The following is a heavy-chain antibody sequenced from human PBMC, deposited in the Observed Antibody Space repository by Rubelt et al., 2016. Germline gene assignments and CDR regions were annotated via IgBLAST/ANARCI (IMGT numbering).Heavy chain of an antibody. Sequence: QVQLQESGPGLVKPSETLSLTCAVYGGSFSGYYWSWIRQPPGKGLEWIGEINHSGSTNYNPSLKSRVTISVDTSKNQFSLKLSSVTAADTAVYYCARGRGFWSGYPYLDYWGQGTLVTVSS. CDR3: ARGRGFWSGYPYLDY. J-gene: IGHJ4*02. D-gene: IGHD3-3*01. CDR1: GGSFSGYY. V-gene: IGHV4-34*01. CDR2: INHSGST.